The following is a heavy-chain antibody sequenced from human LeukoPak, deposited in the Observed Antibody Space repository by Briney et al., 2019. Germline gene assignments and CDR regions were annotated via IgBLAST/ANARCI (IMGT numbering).Heavy chain of an antibody. D-gene: IGHD3-10*01. CDR2: ISAYNGNT. V-gene: IGHV1-18*01. CDR3: ARDENYYGSGSYSNFDY. CDR1: GYTFTSYG. Sequence: ASVKVSCKASGYTFTSYGISWVRQAPGQGLELKGWISAYNGNTNYAQKLQGRVTMTTDTSTSTAYMELRSLRSDDTAVYYCARDENYYGSGSYSNFDYWGQGTLVTVSS. J-gene: IGHJ4*02.